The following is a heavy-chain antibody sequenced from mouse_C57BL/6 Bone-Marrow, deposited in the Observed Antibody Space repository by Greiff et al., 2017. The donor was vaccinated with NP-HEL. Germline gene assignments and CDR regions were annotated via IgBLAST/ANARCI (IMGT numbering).Heavy chain of an antibody. D-gene: IGHD1-1*01. Sequence: VKLMESGPGLVQPSQSLSITCTVSGFSLTSYGVHWVRQPPGKGLEWLGVIWSGGSTDYNAAFISRLSISKDNSKSQVFFKMNSLQADDTAIYYCAKSFYYGSSCYFDYWGQGTTLTVSS. V-gene: IGHV2-4*01. J-gene: IGHJ2*01. CDR3: AKSFYYGSSCYFDY. CDR1: GFSLTSYG. CDR2: IWSGGST.